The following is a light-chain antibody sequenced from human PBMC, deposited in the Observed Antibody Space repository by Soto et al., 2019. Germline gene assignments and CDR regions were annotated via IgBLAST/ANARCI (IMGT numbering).Light chain of an antibody. CDR1: SSDVGGYNY. CDR3: CSLTTSHTYV. CDR2: DVT. J-gene: IGLJ1*01. V-gene: IGLV2-11*01. Sequence: QSVLTQPRSVSGSPGQSVTISCTGTSSDVGGYNYVSWYQQHPGKAPKLMIYDVTYRPSGVSNRYSGSKSGNSASLTISGLQADDEADYYCCSLTTSHTYVFGSGTKVTVL.